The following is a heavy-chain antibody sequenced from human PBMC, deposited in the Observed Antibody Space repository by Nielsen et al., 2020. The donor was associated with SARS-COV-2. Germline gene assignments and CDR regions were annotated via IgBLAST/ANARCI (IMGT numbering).Heavy chain of an antibody. D-gene: IGHD3-3*01. CDR3: ARDRTPYYDFWSGYSRPTFDY. J-gene: IGHJ4*02. Sequence: GESLKISCAASGFTFSDYYMSWIRQAPGKGLEWVSYISSSSSYTNYADSVKGRFTISRDNAKNSLYLQMNSLRAEDTAVYYCARDRTPYYDFWSGYSRPTFDYWGQGTLVTVSS. CDR2: ISSSSSYT. CDR1: GFTFSDYY. V-gene: IGHV3-11*05.